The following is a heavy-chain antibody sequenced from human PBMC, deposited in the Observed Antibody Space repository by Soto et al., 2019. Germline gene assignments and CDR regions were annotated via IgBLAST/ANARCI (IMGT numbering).Heavy chain of an antibody. Sequence: GVSLRLPCTASGFTFRVSAVHWVRQASVPGLEWIGRIRNKVNSYATVYPASERGRFRLSRDDSKNTAYLQMNSLRTDDTAVYYCATLPNVDGGVGGRYFDLWGRGTLVTASS. CDR2: IRNKVNSYAT. J-gene: IGHJ2*01. CDR1: GFTFRVSA. CDR3: ATLPNVDGGVGGRYFDL. V-gene: IGHV3-73*01. D-gene: IGHD4-17*01.